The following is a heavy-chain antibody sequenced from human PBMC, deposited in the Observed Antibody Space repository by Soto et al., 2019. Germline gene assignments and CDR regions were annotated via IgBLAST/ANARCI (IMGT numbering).Heavy chain of an antibody. CDR1: GGTFSSYA. CDR2: IIPIFGTA. D-gene: IGHD3-16*01. Sequence: VASVKVSCKASGGTFSSYAISWVRQAPGQGLEWMGGIIPIFGTANYAQKFQGRVTITADESTSTAYMELSSLRSEDTAVYYCASTGEIPYYYGMDVWGQGTTVTVSS. V-gene: IGHV1-69*13. CDR3: ASTGEIPYYYGMDV. J-gene: IGHJ6*02.